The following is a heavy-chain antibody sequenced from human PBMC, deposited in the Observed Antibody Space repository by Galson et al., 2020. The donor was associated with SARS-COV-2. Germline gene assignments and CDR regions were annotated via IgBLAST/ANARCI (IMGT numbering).Heavy chain of an antibody. V-gene: IGHV4-34*01. CDR2: INHSGST. CDR1: GGSFSGYY. J-gene: IGHJ4*02. Sequence: SETLSLTCAVYGGSFSGYYWTWIRQTPGMGLEWIGEINHSGSTNYNPSLKSRVTISVDTSKNQFSLTVNSVTAADTAVYYCARADPTYGSGTTDYWGQGTLVTVSS. CDR3: ARADPTYGSGTTDY. D-gene: IGHD3-10*01.